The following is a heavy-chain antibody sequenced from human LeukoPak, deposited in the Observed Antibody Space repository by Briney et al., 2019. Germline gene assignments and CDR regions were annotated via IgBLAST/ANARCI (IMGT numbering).Heavy chain of an antibody. J-gene: IGHJ5*02. Sequence: GASVKVSCKASGYTFTGYYMHWVRQAPGQGLEWMGWINPNSGGTNYAQKFQGRVTMTRDTSISTAYMELSRLRSDDTAVYYCARDPAHITMVRGVWFDPWGQGTLVTVSS. CDR1: GYTFTGYY. CDR2: INPNSGGT. D-gene: IGHD3-10*01. CDR3: ARDPAHITMVRGVWFDP. V-gene: IGHV1-2*02.